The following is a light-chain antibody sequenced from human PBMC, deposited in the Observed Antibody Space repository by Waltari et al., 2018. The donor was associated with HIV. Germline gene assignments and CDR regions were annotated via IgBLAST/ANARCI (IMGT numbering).Light chain of an antibody. J-gene: IGLJ2*01. V-gene: IGLV2-8*01. CDR2: EFT. Sequence: QSALTQPPSASGSPGQPATIPCTGTRTDAGGDNYVSWYQQYPGQAPKLMIYEFTKRPSGGPDRFSGSKSGNTASLTVSGLQAEDEADYYCSSYAGSNNYVVFGGGTRLTVL. CDR1: RTDAGGDNY. CDR3: SSYAGSNNYVV.